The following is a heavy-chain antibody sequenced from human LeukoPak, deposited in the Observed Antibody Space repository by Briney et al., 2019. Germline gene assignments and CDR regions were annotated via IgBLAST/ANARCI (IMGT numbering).Heavy chain of an antibody. Sequence: ASVKVSCKVSGYTLTELSMHWVRQAPGQGLEWMGWINPNSGDTNYSQKFQGRVSMTRDTSTNTAYMELSRLTSDDTAVYYCARDLYSSGWTDAFDIWGQGTMVTVSS. V-gene: IGHV1-2*02. CDR3: ARDLYSSGWTDAFDI. D-gene: IGHD6-19*01. CDR1: GYTLTELS. J-gene: IGHJ3*02. CDR2: INPNSGDT.